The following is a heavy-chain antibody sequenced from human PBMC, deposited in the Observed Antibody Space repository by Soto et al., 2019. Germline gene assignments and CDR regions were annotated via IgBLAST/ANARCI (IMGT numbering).Heavy chain of an antibody. Sequence: GGSLRLPCAASGFTFSSDWMHWVRQAPGKGLVWVSRINTDGSDTNYADSVKGRFTISRDNAKNTLYLQMNSLRAEDTAVYYCARVYYQDGSVDRYFDNWGQGTLVTVSS. D-gene: IGHD3-22*01. CDR3: ARVYYQDGSVDRYFDN. CDR1: GFTFSSDW. CDR2: INTDGSDT. V-gene: IGHV3-74*01. J-gene: IGHJ4*02.